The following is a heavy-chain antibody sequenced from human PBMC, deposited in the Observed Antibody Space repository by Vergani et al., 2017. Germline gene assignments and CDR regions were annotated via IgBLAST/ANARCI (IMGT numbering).Heavy chain of an antibody. V-gene: IGHV3-48*01. CDR1: GFTFSSYS. J-gene: IGHJ5*02. Sequence: EVQLVESGGGLVQPGGSLRLSCAASGFTFSSYSMNWVRQAPGKGLEWVSYISSSSTIYYADSVKGRFTITRDNAKNSLYLQMNSLRAEDAAVYYCARETSSWYSPNWFDPWGQGTLVTVSS. D-gene: IGHD6-13*01. CDR3: ARETSSWYSPNWFDP. CDR2: ISSSSTI.